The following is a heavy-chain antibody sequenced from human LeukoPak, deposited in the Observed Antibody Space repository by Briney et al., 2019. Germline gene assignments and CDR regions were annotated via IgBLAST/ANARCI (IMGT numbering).Heavy chain of an antibody. CDR2: INPNSGGT. V-gene: IGHV1-2*02. CDR1: GYTFTGYY. D-gene: IGHD3-3*01. Sequence: ASVKVSCKASGYTFTGYYMHWVRQAPGQGLEWMGWINPNSGGTNYAQKFQGRVTMTRDTSISTAYMELSRLRSDDTAVYYCARGPGITIFGVVISYYMDVWGQGTTVTVSS. J-gene: IGHJ6*03. CDR3: ARGPGITIFGVVISYYMDV.